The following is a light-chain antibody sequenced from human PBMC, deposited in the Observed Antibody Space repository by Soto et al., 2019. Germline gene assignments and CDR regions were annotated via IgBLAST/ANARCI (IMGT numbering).Light chain of an antibody. Sequence: QSALTQPASVSGSPGQSITISCTGSISDIGTYNLVSWLQQHPGKAPKLMIYEASKRPSGVSNRFSGSKSGNTASLTISGLQAEDEADYYCYSYESSNTLVVGGGTKLTVL. CDR1: ISDIGTYNL. V-gene: IGLV2-23*01. CDR2: EAS. CDR3: YSYESSNTLV. J-gene: IGLJ2*01.